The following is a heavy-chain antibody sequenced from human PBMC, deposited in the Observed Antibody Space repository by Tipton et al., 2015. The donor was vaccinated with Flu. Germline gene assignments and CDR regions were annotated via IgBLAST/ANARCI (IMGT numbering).Heavy chain of an antibody. CDR3: ATLRGSTDDSYLMDV. Sequence: SLRLSCTASGFRFSLYTMYWVRQAPGKGLEWVSSMFSSSLYINYADSVKGRFTISRDNAKNLLYLQMNALRAEDTAVYYCATLRGSTDDSYLMDVWGQGTTVTVSS. CDR1: GFRFSLYT. J-gene: IGHJ6*02. V-gene: IGHV3-21*06. CDR2: MFSSSLYI. D-gene: IGHD2-15*01.